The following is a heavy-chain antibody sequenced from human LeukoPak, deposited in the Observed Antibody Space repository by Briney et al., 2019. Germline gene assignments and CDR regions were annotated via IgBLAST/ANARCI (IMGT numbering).Heavy chain of an antibody. CDR2: IRSGGKT. J-gene: IGHJ6*02. CDR3: ARVRDYYGSGSYYSKETYYGMDV. V-gene: IGHV3-53*04. CDR1: GFIVSNND. Sequence: GGTLRLSCAVSGFIVSNNDMNWVRQSPGKGLGWVSLIRSGGKTYYADSVKGRFTITRQKSKNTLYLQMNSLRPEDTAVYYCARVRDYYGSGSYYSKETYYGMDVWGQGNRVTLSS. D-gene: IGHD3-10*01.